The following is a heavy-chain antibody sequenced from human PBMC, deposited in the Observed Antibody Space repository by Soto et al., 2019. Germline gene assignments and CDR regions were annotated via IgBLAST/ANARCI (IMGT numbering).Heavy chain of an antibody. V-gene: IGHV3-33*01. CDR1: GFTFSSYG. D-gene: IGHD2-2*01. J-gene: IGHJ3*02. CDR3: ARVSCSSTSCYYAFDI. CDR2: IWYDGSNK. Sequence: QVQLVESGGGVVQPGRSLRLSCAASGFTFSSYGMHWVRQAPGKGLEWVAVIWYDGSNKYYADSVKGRFTISRDNSKNTLYLQMNSLRVEDTAVYYCARVSCSSTSCYYAFDIWGQGTMVTVSS.